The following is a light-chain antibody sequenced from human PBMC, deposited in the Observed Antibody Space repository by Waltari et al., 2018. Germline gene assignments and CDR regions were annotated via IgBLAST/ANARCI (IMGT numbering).Light chain of an antibody. CDR2: QDS. V-gene: IGLV3-1*01. CDR1: KLGDKY. Sequence: SYDLTQPPSVSVSPGQTASITCSGDKLGDKYACWYQQKPGQSPVLVIYQDSKRPSGIPERFSGSNSGNTATLTISGTQAMDESDYYCQAWDSRTYVFGTGTKVTVL. CDR3: QAWDSRTYV. J-gene: IGLJ1*01.